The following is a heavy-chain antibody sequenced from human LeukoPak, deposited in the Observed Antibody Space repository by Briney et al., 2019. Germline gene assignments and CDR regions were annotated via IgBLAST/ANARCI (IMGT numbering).Heavy chain of an antibody. CDR3: ARVSYCSSTSCEDWYFDL. V-gene: IGHV3-13*05. CDR1: GFTFSSYD. J-gene: IGHJ2*01. D-gene: IGHD2-2*01. Sequence: GGSLRLSCAASGFTFSSYDMHWVRQATGKGLEWVSAIGTAGDQYYPGSVKGRFTISRENAKNSLYLQMNSLRAGDTAVYYCARVSYCSSTSCEDWYFDLWGRGTLVTVSS. CDR2: IGTAGDQ.